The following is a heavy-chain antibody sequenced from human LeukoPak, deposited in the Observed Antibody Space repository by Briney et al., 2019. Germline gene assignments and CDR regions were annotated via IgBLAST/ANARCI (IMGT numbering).Heavy chain of an antibody. CDR2: IYHSGST. V-gene: IGHV4-38-2*02. Sequence: SETLSLTCTVSGYSISSGYYWGWIRQPPGKGLEWIGNIYHSGSTYYHPSLKSRVTISVDTSKNQFSLKLSSVTAADTAVYYCARGAADVVVPAAIVLVWFDPWGQGTLVTVSS. CDR1: GYSISSGYY. CDR3: ARGAADVVVPAAIVLVWFDP. D-gene: IGHD2-2*01. J-gene: IGHJ5*02.